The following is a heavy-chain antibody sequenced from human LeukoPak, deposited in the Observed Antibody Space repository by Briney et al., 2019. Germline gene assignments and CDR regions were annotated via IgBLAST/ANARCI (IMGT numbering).Heavy chain of an antibody. Sequence: ASVKVSCKASGYIFTSYGISWVRQAPGQGLEWMGWISGYNGNTNYAQKLQGRVTMTTDTSTSTAYMELRSLRSDDTAVYYCARVRRYCTNGVCYDAFDIWGQGTMVTVSS. CDR1: GYIFTSYG. D-gene: IGHD2-8*01. CDR2: ISGYNGNT. V-gene: IGHV1-18*01. J-gene: IGHJ3*02. CDR3: ARVRRYCTNGVCYDAFDI.